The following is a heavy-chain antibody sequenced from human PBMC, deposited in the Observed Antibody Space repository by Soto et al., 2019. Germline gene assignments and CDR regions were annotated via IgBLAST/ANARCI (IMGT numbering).Heavy chain of an antibody. V-gene: IGHV1-8*01. CDR3: ASAPNYDFWSGYYSRFDP. J-gene: IGHJ5*02. Sequence: GASVKVSCTASGYTFTSYDINWVRQATGQGLEWMGWMNPNSGNTGYAQKFQGRVTMTRNTSISTAYMELSGLRSEDTAVYYCASAPNYDFWSGYYSRFDPWGQGTLVTVSS. D-gene: IGHD3-3*01. CDR1: GYTFTSYD. CDR2: MNPNSGNT.